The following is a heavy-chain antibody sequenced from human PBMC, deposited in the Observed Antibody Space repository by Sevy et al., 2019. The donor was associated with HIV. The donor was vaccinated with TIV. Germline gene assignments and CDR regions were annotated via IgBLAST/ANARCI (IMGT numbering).Heavy chain of an antibody. V-gene: IGHV3-74*01. CDR2: INNDGSGT. J-gene: IGHJ3*02. CDR3: ARGGIEHAHAFDI. CDR1: GFTFSRYW. Sequence: GGSLRLSCAASGFTFSRYWMHWVRQAPGKGLVWVSHINNDGSGTIYADSVKGRFTISRDKAKNTLYLQMHSLRAEDTAVYYCARGGIEHAHAFDIWGQGTLVTVSS. D-gene: IGHD2-15*01.